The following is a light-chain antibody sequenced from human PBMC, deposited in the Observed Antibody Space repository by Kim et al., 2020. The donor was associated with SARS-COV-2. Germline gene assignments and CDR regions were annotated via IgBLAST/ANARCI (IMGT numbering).Light chain of an antibody. CDR1: SSNIGYNY. J-gene: IGLJ2*01. CDR2: DND. Sequence: QSVLTQPPSVSAAPGQKVTISCSGSSSNIGYNYVSWYQQLPGTAPKLLISDNDQRPSGIPDRFSGSKSCTSATLGITGLQTGDEADYYCGTWDTSLSAVVFGGGTQLTVL. CDR3: GTWDTSLSAVV. V-gene: IGLV1-51*01.